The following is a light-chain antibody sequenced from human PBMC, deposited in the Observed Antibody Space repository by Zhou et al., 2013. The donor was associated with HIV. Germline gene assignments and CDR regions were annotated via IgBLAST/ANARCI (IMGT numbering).Light chain of an antibody. CDR3: QQYSVWPPYT. CDR1: QAITND. Sequence: ETVLTQSPATLSVSLGERVTLSCRASQAITNDVAWYQQKRGQAPRVLLYGAVTRVAGVPARFSGSGSGTEFTLTISSLQTEDFATYFCQQYSVWPPYTFGQGTKLEIK. J-gene: IGKJ2*01. V-gene: IGKV3D-15*01. CDR2: GAV.